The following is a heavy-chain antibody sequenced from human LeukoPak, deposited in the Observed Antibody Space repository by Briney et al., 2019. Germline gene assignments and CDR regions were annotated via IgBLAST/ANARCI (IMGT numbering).Heavy chain of an antibody. J-gene: IGHJ5*02. CDR2: IYWVDGK. V-gene: IGHV2-5*02. D-gene: IGHD3-10*01. CDR3: AHLSTLVRGVTDWSDP. CDR1: GCSLSHSGVG. Sequence: SGPTLVKPTHTLTLTCTFSGCSLSHSGVGVGWIRQPPGKALEWLALIYWVDGKVYSPSLKCRLTITKDTSKTQVILTMTNMHPVDPATYYCAHLSTLVRGVTDWSDPWGQGTLVTVSS.